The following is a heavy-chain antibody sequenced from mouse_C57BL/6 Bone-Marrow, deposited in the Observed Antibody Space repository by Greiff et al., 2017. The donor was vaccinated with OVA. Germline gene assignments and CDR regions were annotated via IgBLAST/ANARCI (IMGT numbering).Heavy chain of an antibody. CDR1: GYSFTDYH. Sequence: EVQLQQSGPELVKPGASVKISCKASGYSFTDYHMNWVKQSNGTSLEWIGVINPNYGTTSYNQKFKGNATLTVDQSSSTAYMQLNSLSSEYSAVYYFARRGDYGYYYWGQGTTLTVSS. J-gene: IGHJ2*01. CDR2: INPNYGTT. D-gene: IGHD2-2*01. CDR3: ARRGDYGYYY. V-gene: IGHV1-39*01.